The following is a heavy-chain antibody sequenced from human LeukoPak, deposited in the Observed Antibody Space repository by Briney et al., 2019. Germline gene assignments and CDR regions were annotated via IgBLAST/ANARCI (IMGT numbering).Heavy chain of an antibody. D-gene: IGHD6-19*01. Sequence: SETLSLTCAVYGGSFSGYYWSWIRQPPGKGLEWIGYIYYSGSTNYNPSLKSRVTISVDTSKNQFSLKLSSVTAADTAVYYCARGGSSCSPNYYYYGMDVWGQGTTVTVSS. CDR1: GGSFSGYY. CDR3: ARGGSSCSPNYYYYGMDV. CDR2: IYYSGST. V-gene: IGHV4-59*01. J-gene: IGHJ6*02.